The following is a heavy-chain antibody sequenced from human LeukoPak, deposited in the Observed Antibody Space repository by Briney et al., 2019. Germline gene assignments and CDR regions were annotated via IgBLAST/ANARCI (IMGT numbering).Heavy chain of an antibody. Sequence: GGSLRLSCAASGFIFTNYTMHWVRQAPGKGLEWVAVITYDGSTKSYADSVKGRFTISRDNTKNSLYLQMNSLRAEDTAVYYCAKVGQLTDAFDIWGQGTMVTVSS. V-gene: IGHV3-30*01. CDR2: ITYDGSTK. CDR3: AKVGQLTDAFDI. J-gene: IGHJ3*02. D-gene: IGHD5-18*01. CDR1: GFIFTNYT.